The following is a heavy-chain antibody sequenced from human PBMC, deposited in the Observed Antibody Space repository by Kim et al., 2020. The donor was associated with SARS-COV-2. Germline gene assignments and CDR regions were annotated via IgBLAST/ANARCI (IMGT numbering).Heavy chain of an antibody. CDR1: GFSFSSYW. Sequence: GGSLRLSCAASGFSFSSYWAQWVRQAPGKGLEWVSRINPPGAMTDAGAARGRFTTSWDNAKNTMFQVLHSMLVADTATYFCSIDTFGRGDFWAQGTRVT. V-gene: IGHV3-74*01. D-gene: IGHD3-10*01. J-gene: IGHJ6*02. CDR2: INPPGAMT. CDR3: SIDTFGRGDF.